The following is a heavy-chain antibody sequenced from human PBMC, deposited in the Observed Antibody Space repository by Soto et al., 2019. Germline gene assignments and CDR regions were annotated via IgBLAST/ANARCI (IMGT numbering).Heavy chain of an antibody. CDR2: IYFSGRT. CDR1: GGSISRGGYY. J-gene: IGHJ5*02. CDR3: ARSVFP. V-gene: IGHV4-31*03. Sequence: QVQLQESGPGLVKPSQTLSLTCTVSGGSISRGGYYWTWIRQHPGKGLEWIGYIYFSGRTYYHPALQSRVTISVDASKHQFSLKLSSVTAADTAVYYCARSVFPWGQGTLVTVSS.